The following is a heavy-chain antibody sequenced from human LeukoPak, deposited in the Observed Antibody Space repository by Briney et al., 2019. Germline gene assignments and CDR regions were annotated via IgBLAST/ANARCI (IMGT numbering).Heavy chain of an antibody. V-gene: IGHV3-23*01. CDR3: AKNPRLEGWIYFDS. Sequence: GGSLRLSCAASGFTFSSYSMSWVRQAPGKGLEWVSSISGSGGRIDYAYSVKGRFTISRDNSKNTLSLQMNSLTAEDTAVYYCAKNPRLEGWIYFDSWGQGILVTVSS. J-gene: IGHJ4*02. CDR1: GFTFSSYS. CDR2: ISGSGGRI. D-gene: IGHD1-1*01.